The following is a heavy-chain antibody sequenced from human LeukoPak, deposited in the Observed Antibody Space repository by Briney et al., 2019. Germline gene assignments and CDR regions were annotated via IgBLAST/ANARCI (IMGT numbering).Heavy chain of an antibody. CDR3: ARDSVIVGATSDY. Sequence: SETLSLTCTISGASIDSYYWSWIRQPPGKGLEWIGYIYYSGTTNYNPSLKRRVNISVDTSKNQFSLKLSSVTAADTAVYYCARDSVIVGATSDYWGQGTLVTVSS. J-gene: IGHJ4*02. CDR2: IYYSGTT. D-gene: IGHD1-26*01. V-gene: IGHV4-59*12. CDR1: GASIDSYY.